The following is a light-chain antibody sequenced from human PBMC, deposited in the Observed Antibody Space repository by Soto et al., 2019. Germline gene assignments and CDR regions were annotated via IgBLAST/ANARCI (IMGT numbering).Light chain of an antibody. V-gene: IGKV1-39*01. CDR1: QSIGTY. Sequence: DIQMTQSPSSLSASVGDRVTVTCRASQSIGTYVNWYQQKPGKAPYLLIYAAPRLQSGVPSKFSGSGSGTDFTLTISSLQPEDFATYYCQQSYTTPYTFGQGTKLEIK. J-gene: IGKJ2*01. CDR3: QQSYTTPYT. CDR2: AAP.